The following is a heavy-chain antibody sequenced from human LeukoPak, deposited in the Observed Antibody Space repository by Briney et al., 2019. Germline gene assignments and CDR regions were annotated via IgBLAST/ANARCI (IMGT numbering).Heavy chain of an antibody. CDR1: GGSISDYY. Sequence: PSETLSLTCIVSGGSISDYYWGWIRQPPGERREWIGSILHSGSTYYNPYLKSRVTMSIDTTKNQFTLKMTSVTAADTAVYYCARDLYGGGFFEYWGQGTLVTVSS. CDR2: ILHSGST. J-gene: IGHJ4*02. D-gene: IGHD2-15*01. CDR3: ARDLYGGGFFEY. V-gene: IGHV4-59*01.